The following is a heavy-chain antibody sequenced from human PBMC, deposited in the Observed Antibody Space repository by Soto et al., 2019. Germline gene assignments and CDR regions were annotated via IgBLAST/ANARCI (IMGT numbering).Heavy chain of an antibody. CDR2: IVVGNSNT. V-gene: IGHV1-58*01. CDR1: GFTFSSSA. CDR3: ARDDPKGYNYSVAFFDY. Sequence: SVKVSCKASGFTFSSSAVHWVRQARGHRLEWIGWIVVGNSNTNYARGLQERVTITRDMSTSTAYMELSSLRAEDTAVYYCARDDPKGYNYSVAFFDYWGQGTPVTVSS. D-gene: IGHD5-18*01. J-gene: IGHJ4*02.